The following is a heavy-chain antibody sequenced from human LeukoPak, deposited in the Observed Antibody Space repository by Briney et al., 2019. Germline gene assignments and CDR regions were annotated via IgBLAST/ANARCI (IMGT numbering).Heavy chain of an antibody. CDR3: ARVAVGNPNHFDY. CDR1: GYTFTGYY. Sequence: ASVKVSCKASGYTFTGYYMHWVRQAPGQGLEWMGWINPNSGGTNYAQKFQGRVTMTRDTSISTVYMELRRLRSDDTAVYYCARVAVGNPNHFDYWGQGTLVTVSS. D-gene: IGHD1-26*01. J-gene: IGHJ4*02. CDR2: INPNSGGT. V-gene: IGHV1-2*02.